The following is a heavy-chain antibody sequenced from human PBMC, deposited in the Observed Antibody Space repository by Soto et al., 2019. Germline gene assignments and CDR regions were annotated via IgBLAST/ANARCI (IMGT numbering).Heavy chain of an antibody. J-gene: IGHJ6*02. CDR3: AREDRDRETGLVPAAIDGMDV. CDR2: IIPIFGIP. D-gene: IGHD2-2*01. V-gene: IGHV1-69*08. CDR1: GGTFSRYS. Sequence: QVQLVQSGAEVKKPGSSVKVSCKASGGTFSRYSITWVRQAPGHGLEWIGRIIPIFGIPTYAQKFHGGVTITSDESSSTAYMELTSLRADDTAVYYCAREDRDRETGLVPAAIDGMDVWGQGTTVTVSS.